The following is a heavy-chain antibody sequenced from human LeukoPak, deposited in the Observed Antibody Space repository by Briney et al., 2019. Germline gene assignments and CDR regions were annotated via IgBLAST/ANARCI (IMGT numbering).Heavy chain of an antibody. Sequence: SETLSLTCTVSGGSISSYYWSWIRQPPGKGLEWIGYIYYSGSTNYNPSLKSRVTISVDTSKNQFSLKLSSVTAADTAVYYCARAFLGEFPTYYYYGMDVWGQGTTVTVSS. V-gene: IGHV4-59*01. D-gene: IGHD3-16*01. J-gene: IGHJ6*02. CDR2: IYYSGST. CDR3: ARAFLGEFPTYYYYGMDV. CDR1: GGSISSYY.